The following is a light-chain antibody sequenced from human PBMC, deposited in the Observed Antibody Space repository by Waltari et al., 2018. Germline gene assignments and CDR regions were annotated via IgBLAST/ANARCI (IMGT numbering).Light chain of an antibody. V-gene: IGLV3-21*01. Sequence: SYVLTQPLSVSVAPGQTARITWGGNNIGTNSVLWFQQKPGQAPGLVSYDDSDRPAGITERISGSKSGNTATLTISRVEAGDEADFYCQVWDSSTDHWVFGGGTKLTVL. J-gene: IGLJ3*02. CDR2: DDS. CDR1: NIGTNS. CDR3: QVWDSSTDHWV.